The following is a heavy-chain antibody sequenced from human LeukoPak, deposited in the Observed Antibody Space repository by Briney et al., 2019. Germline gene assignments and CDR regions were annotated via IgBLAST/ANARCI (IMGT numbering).Heavy chain of an antibody. CDR1: GYTFTSYG. CDR3: ARDSPGGIVVVPALKTSMDV. D-gene: IGHD2-2*01. Sequence: ASVEVSCKASGYTFTSYGISWVRQAPGQGLEWMGWISAYNGNTNYAQKLQGRVTMTTDTSTSTAYMELRSLRSDDTAVYYCARDSPGGIVVVPALKTSMDVWGQGTTVTVSS. V-gene: IGHV1-18*01. CDR2: ISAYNGNT. J-gene: IGHJ6*02.